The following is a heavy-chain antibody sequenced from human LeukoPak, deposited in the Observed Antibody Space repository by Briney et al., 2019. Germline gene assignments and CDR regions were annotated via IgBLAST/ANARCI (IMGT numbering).Heavy chain of an antibody. CDR1: VYTFTSCD. D-gene: IGHD6-19*01. CDR3: TRGSSGRRDN. CDR2: MNPNSGNT. J-gene: IGHJ4*02. V-gene: IGHV1-8*01. Sequence: ASVKVSCKASVYTFTSCDINWGRQATGPGLEWMGWMNPNSGNTGYGQSFQGRITMTRDISIGTAYMELSNLTSEDTAIYYCTRGSSGRRDNWGQGTLVTVSA.